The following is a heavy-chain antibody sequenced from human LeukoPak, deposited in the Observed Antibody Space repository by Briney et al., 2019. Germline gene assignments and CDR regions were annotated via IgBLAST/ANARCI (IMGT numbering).Heavy chain of an antibody. CDR2: IYYSGST. CDR3: ARDRGSSGWEYYHYYGMDV. Sequence: TSETLSLTCIVSGGSISSYYWSWIRQPPGKGLEWIGYIYYSGSTNYNPSLKSRVTISVDTSKNQFSLKLSSVTAADTAVYYCARDRGSSGWEYYHYYGMDVWGQGTTVTVSS. V-gene: IGHV4-59*01. CDR1: GGSISSYY. D-gene: IGHD6-19*01. J-gene: IGHJ6*02.